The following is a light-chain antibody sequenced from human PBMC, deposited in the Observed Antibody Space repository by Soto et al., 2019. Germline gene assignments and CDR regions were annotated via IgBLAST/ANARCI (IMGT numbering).Light chain of an antibody. CDR1: QGVSSS. Sequence: DIVMTQSPATLSVSPGERATLSCRASQGVSSSLAWYQQKPGQAPRLLIYGASTRATGIPARFSGSGSGTEFTLTIGSLQSEDFALYYCHHYGSSFGGGTKVDI. CDR2: GAS. J-gene: IGKJ4*01. CDR3: HHYGSS. V-gene: IGKV3-15*01.